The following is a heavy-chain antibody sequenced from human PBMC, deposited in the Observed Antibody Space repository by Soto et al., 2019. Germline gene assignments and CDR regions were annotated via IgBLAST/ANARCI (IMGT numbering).Heavy chain of an antibody. CDR2: ITSDGRRT. V-gene: IGHV3-74*01. CDR3: AKEPASYHYFDY. CDR1: GFTFSTYS. J-gene: IGHJ4*02. Sequence: PGGSLRLSCAASGFTFSTYSMNWVRQAPGKGLEWVSHITSDGRRTTYADSVKGRITISRDNAKNTLYLQMNSLRAEDTAVYYCAKEPASYHYFDYWGQGMLVTVSS.